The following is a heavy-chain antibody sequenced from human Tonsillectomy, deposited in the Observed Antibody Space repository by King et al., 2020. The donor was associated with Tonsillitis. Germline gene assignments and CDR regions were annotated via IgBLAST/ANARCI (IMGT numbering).Heavy chain of an antibody. D-gene: IGHD3-16*01. CDR1: GFTFRSYA. V-gene: IGHV3-23*04. CDR2: ISGSDGGT. Sequence: VQLVESGGGLVQPGGSLRLSCAASGFTFRSYAMSWVRQAPGKGLEWVSVISGSDGGTYYADSVKGRFTISRDNSKNTLYLPMNSLRADDTAVYYCAKKLSGGWFDPWGQGTLVTVSS. J-gene: IGHJ5*02. CDR3: AKKLSGGWFDP.